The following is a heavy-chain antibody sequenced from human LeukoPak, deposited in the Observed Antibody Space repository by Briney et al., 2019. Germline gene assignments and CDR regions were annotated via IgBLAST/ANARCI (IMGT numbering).Heavy chain of an antibody. CDR2: INHSGST. CDR3: ARAGTYYYGSGSYYNPFDY. D-gene: IGHD3-10*01. J-gene: IGHJ4*02. CDR1: GVSFSGYY. V-gene: IGHV4-34*01. Sequence: PSETLSLTCAAYGVSFSGYYWSWIRQPPGKGLEWIGEINHSGSTNYNPSLKSRVTISVDTSKNQFSLKLSSVTPADTAVYYCARAGTYYYGSGSYYNPFDYWGQGTLVTVSS.